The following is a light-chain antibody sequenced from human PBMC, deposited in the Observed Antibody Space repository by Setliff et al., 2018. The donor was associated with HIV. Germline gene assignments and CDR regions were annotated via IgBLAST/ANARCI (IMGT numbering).Light chain of an antibody. J-gene: IGLJ1*01. V-gene: IGLV2-23*01. CDR3: CSNTGSNTYV. CDR2: QAT. Sequence: QSVLTQPASVSGSPGQSITISCTGTSSDVGRYNLVSWYQQHPGKAPKLMSYQATKRPSGVSNRFSGSKSGNTASLTISGLQAEDEADYYCCSNTGSNTYVFGTGTKVTVL. CDR1: SSDVGRYNL.